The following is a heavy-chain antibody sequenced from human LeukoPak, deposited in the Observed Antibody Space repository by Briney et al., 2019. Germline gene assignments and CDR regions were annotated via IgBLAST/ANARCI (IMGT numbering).Heavy chain of an antibody. J-gene: IGHJ6*03. CDR3: TRAAMIVVAYYYYMDV. CDR1: GFTFGDYA. V-gene: IGHV3-49*04. CDR2: IRSKAYGGTT. D-gene: IGHD3-22*01. Sequence: PGRSLRLSCTASGFTFGDYAMSWVRQAPGKGLEWVGFIRSKAYGGTTEYAASVKGRFTISRDDSKSIAYLQMNSLKTEDTAVYYCTRAAMIVVAYYYYMDVWGKGTTVTVSS.